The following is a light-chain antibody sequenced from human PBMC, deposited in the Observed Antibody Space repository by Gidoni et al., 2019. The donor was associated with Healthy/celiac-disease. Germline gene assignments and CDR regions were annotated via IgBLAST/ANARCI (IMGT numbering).Light chain of an antibody. CDR2: DAS. CDR1: QDISNY. J-gene: IGKJ4*01. CDR3: QQYDNRPLT. Sequence: DIQMTQSPSSLSASVGDRVTITCPASQDISNYLNWYQQKPGKAPKLLIYDASNLETGVPPRFSGSGSGTDFTFTISSLQPEDIATYYCQQYDNRPLTFGGGTKVEIK. V-gene: IGKV1-33*01.